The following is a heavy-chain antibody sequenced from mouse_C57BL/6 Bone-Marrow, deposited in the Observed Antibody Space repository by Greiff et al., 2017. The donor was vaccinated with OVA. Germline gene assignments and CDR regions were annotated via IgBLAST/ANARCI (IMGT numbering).Heavy chain of an antibody. V-gene: IGHV1-42*01. D-gene: IGHD4-1*01. CDR3: ARGGTSPFAY. Sequence: VQLQQSGPELVKPGASVKISCKASGYSFTGYYMNWVKQSPAKSLEWIGEINPSTGGTTYNQKFKAKATLTVDKSSSTAYMQLKSLTSEDSAVYYCARGGTSPFAYWGQGTVVTVSA. J-gene: IGHJ3*01. CDR2: INPSTGGT. CDR1: GYSFTGYY.